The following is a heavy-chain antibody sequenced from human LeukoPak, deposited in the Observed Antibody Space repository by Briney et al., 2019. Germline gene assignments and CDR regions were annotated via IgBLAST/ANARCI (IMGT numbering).Heavy chain of an antibody. Sequence: PGGSLRLSCAASGFTFSSYEMNWVRQAPGKGLEWVAFIRYDGSNKYYADSVKGRFTISRDNSKNTLYLQMNSLRAEDTAVYYCAKDPTHYYDSSGYTYYFDYWGQGTLVTVSS. V-gene: IGHV3-30*02. CDR3: AKDPTHYYDSSGYTYYFDY. CDR1: GFTFSSYE. CDR2: IRYDGSNK. D-gene: IGHD3-22*01. J-gene: IGHJ4*02.